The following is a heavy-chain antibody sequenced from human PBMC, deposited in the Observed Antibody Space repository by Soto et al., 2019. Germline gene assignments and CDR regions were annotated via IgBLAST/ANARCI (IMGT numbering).Heavy chain of an antibody. J-gene: IGHJ4*02. CDR1: GFPFSNYW. CDR2: IKYDSSEI. V-gene: IGHV3-7*05. CDR3: AAWPFSHWFDY. D-gene: IGHD1-1*01. Sequence: DVVLVESGGGLVQPGGSLRLSCAGSGFPFSNYWMGWVRQAPGKRPQWLVNIKYDSSEINFADDDSVRGRFAISRDNAKQTLFLQLNRLTVEDTGVYYCAAWPFSHWFDYWGQGTLVTVSS.